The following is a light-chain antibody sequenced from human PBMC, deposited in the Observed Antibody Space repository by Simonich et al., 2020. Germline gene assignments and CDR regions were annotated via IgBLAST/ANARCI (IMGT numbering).Light chain of an antibody. CDR1: SSNIGSNY. CDR3: AAWDDSLSGWV. CDR2: RNN. Sequence: QSVLPQPPSASGTPGQRVTISCSGSSSNIGSNYVYWYQQLPGTAPKLLIYRNNQRPSVVPDRFAGSKSGTSASLAISGLRSEDEADYYCAAWDDSLSGWVFGGGTKLTVL. V-gene: IGLV1-47*01. J-gene: IGLJ3*02.